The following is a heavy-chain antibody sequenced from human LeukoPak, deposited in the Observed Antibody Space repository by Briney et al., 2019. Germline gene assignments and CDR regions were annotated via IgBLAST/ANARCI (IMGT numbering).Heavy chain of an antibody. Sequence: ASVKVSCKASGYTFTGYYMHWVRQAPGQGLEWMGWINPNSGGTNYAQKFQGRVTMTRDTSSSTAYMELSRLRSDDTAVYYCARDGGSYSGFDYWGQGTLVTVSS. D-gene: IGHD1-26*01. CDR1: GYTFTGYY. V-gene: IGHV1-2*02. CDR3: ARDGGSYSGFDY. CDR2: INPNSGGT. J-gene: IGHJ4*02.